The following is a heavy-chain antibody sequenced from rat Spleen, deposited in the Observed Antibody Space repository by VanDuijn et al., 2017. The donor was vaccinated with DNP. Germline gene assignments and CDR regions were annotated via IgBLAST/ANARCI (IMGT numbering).Heavy chain of an antibody. CDR3: AREITGMTLDY. V-gene: IGHV5-25*01. Sequence: EVQLVESGGGLVQPGRSLKLSCAASGFTFSDYYMAWVRQTPTKGLEWVASITSSGGSTYYPDSVKGRFTISRDTAKSTLYLQMDSLRSEDTATYFCAREITGMTLDYWGQGVMVTVSS. D-gene: IGHD1-7*01. CDR1: GFTFSDYY. J-gene: IGHJ2*01. CDR2: ITSSGGST.